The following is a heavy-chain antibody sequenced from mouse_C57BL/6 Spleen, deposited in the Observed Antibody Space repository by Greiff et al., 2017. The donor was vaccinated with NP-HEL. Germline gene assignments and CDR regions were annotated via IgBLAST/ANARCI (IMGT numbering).Heavy chain of an antibody. CDR3: ARGEAWLAY. J-gene: IGHJ3*01. CDR2: INPGSGGT. CDR1: GYAFTNYL. Sequence: QVQLQQSGAELVRPGTSVKVSCKASGYAFTNYLIEWVKQRPGQGLEWIGVINPGSGGTNYNEKFKGKATLTADKSSSTAYMQLSSLTSEDSAVYFCARGEAWLAYWGQGTLVTVSA. V-gene: IGHV1-54*01.